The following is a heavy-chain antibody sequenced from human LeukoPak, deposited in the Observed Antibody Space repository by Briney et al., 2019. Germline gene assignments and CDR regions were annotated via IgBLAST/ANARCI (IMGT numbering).Heavy chain of an antibody. CDR1: GYTFTSYG. V-gene: IGHV1-18*01. CDR3: ARVVWFGELWGYYYYMDV. D-gene: IGHD3-10*01. Sequence: GASVKVSCKASGYTFTSYGISWVRQAPGQGLEWMGWISAYNGNTNYAQKLQGRVTMTTDTSTSTAYMELRSLRSDDTAVYYCARVVWFGELWGYYYYMDVWGKGTTVTISS. CDR2: ISAYNGNT. J-gene: IGHJ6*03.